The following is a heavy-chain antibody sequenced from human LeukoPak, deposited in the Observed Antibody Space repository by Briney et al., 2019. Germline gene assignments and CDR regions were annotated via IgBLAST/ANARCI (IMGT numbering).Heavy chain of an antibody. CDR2: ISGSGGST. V-gene: IGHV3-23*01. D-gene: IGHD6-19*01. CDR1: GFTFSSYA. CDR3: AKEKSSGWDVGFDY. Sequence: GGSLRLSCAASGFTFSSYAMSWVRQAPGKGLEWVSAISGSGGSTNYADSVKGRFTISRDNSKNTLYLQMNSLRADDTAVYYCAKEKSSGWDVGFDYWGQGDLVTVSS. J-gene: IGHJ4*02.